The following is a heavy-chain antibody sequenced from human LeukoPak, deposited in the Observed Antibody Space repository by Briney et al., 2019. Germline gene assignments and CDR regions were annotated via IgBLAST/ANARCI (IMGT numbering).Heavy chain of an antibody. CDR2: IYYSGST. J-gene: IGHJ2*01. D-gene: IGHD4-17*01. CDR3: AREPTVTTPGYFDL. Sequence: PSQILSLTCTVSGGSISSGDYYWSWIRQPPGKGLEWIGYIYYSGSTYYNPSLKSRVTISVDTSKNQFSLKLSSVTAADTAVYYCAREPTVTTPGYFDLWGRGTLVTVSS. V-gene: IGHV4-30-4*08. CDR1: GGSISSGDYY.